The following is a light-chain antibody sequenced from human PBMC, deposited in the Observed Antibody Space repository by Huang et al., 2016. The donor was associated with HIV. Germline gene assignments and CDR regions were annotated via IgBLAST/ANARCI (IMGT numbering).Light chain of an antibody. V-gene: IGKV1-9*01. CDR3: QQLNSYPLT. CDR2: SAS. Sequence: IQLTQSPSSLSASVGDRVTITCRASQDITTYLAWYQQEPGKAPKLLIYSASALQTWVPSRFSGSGSGTNFTLTVSSLQPEYFATYYCQQLNSYPLTFGGGTKVEIK. CDR1: QDITTY. J-gene: IGKJ4*01.